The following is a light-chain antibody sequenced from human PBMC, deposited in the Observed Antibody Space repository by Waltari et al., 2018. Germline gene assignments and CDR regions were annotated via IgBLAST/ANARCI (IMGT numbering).Light chain of an antibody. CDR1: PSISSW. J-gene: IGKJ2*01. CDR2: KTS. CDR3: QQYSSYSRT. V-gene: IGKV1-5*03. Sequence: DIQMTQSPSTLSASVGDRVTITCRASPSISSWLAWYQQKPGKAPKVLIYKTSTLESGVPSMFSGSGSGTEFTLTISSLQPDDFATYYCQQYSSYSRTFGQGTKLEIK.